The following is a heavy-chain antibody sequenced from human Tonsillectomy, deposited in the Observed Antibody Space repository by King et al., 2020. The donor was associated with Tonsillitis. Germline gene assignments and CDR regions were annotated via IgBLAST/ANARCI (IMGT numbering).Heavy chain of an antibody. CDR1: GGSISRGGFY. Sequence: QLQESGPGLVKPSQTLSLTCTVSGGSISRGGFYWSWIRQHPGKGLEWIGYIYYSGSTYYNPSLKSRVTISVDPSKNQFSLKLSSVTAADTAVYYCARSYGSGTYYMDYWGQGTLVTVSS. V-gene: IGHV4-31*03. CDR3: ARSYGSGTYYMDY. CDR2: IYYSGST. J-gene: IGHJ4*02. D-gene: IGHD3-10*01.